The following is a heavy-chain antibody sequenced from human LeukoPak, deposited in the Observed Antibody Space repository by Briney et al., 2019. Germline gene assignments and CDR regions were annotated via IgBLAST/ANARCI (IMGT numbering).Heavy chain of an antibody. Sequence: GGSLRLSCAASGFTFSAYWMSWVRQTPGKGLEWMANIKEDGSEKYYVDYVKGRFIISRDNAKNSLYVQMNSLRAEDTAVYYCARLPLTARRHFDFWGQGTQVTVSS. V-gene: IGHV3-7*05. D-gene: IGHD5-18*01. CDR1: GFTFSAYW. CDR2: IKEDGSEK. CDR3: ARLPLTARRHFDF. J-gene: IGHJ4*02.